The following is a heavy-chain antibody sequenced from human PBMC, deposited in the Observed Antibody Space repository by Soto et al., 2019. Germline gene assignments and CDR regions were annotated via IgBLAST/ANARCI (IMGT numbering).Heavy chain of an antibody. D-gene: IGHD1-7*01. V-gene: IGHV4-39*01. CDR1: GGSISSSSYY. J-gene: IGHJ6*02. Sequence: PSETLSLTCTVSGGSISSSSYYWGWIRQPPGKGLEWIGSIYYSGSTYYNPSLKSRVTISVDTSKNQFSLKLSSVTAADTAVYYCARPGITGTTGYFDWLANYYYYGMDVWGQGTTVTSP. CDR2: IYYSGST. CDR3: ARPGITGTTGYFDWLANYYYYGMDV.